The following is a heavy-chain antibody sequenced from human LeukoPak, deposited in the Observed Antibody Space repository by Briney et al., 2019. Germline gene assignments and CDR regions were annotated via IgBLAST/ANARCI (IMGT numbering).Heavy chain of an antibody. D-gene: IGHD3-10*01. V-gene: IGHV5-51*01. Sequence: GESLKISCKGSGYSFTSYWIGWVRQMPGKGLEWMGIIYPGDSDTRYSPSFQGQVTISADKSISTAYLQWSSLKASDTAMYYCARRSGTMEGLGGMDVWGQGTTVTVSS. J-gene: IGHJ6*02. CDR3: ARRSGTMEGLGGMDV. CDR1: GYSFTSYW. CDR2: IYPGDSDT.